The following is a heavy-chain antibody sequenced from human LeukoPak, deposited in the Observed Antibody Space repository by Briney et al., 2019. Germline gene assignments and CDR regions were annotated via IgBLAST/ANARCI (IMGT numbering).Heavy chain of an antibody. Sequence: PSETLSLTCTVSGGSVSSGSFYWSWIRQTPGKGLEWIGYIYYTGSTNYNPSLKIRVTISVDTSKNQFSLKLSSVTAADTAVYYCARDTGYCSGGSCYHNYFDFWGQGALVTVSS. D-gene: IGHD2-15*01. J-gene: IGHJ4*02. CDR3: ARDTGYCSGGSCYHNYFDF. CDR2: IYYTGST. CDR1: GGSVSSGSFY. V-gene: IGHV4-61*01.